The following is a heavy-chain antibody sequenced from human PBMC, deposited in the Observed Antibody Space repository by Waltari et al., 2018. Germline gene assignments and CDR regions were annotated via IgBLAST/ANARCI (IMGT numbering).Heavy chain of an antibody. CDR3: AREYQPTRLLMVYAPYNWFDP. D-gene: IGHD2-8*01. V-gene: IGHV1-3*01. J-gene: IGHJ5*02. CDR1: GYTFTSYA. CDR2: INAGNGNP. Sequence: QVQLVQSGAEVKKPGASVKVSCKASGYTFTSYAMHWVRQAPGQRLEWMGWINAGNGNPKHSQKFKGRVTITRDTSASTAYMELSSLRSEDTAVYYCAREYQPTRLLMVYAPYNWFDPWGQGTLVTVSS.